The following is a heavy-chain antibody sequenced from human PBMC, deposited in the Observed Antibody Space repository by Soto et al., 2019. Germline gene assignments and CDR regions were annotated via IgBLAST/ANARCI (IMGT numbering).Heavy chain of an antibody. J-gene: IGHJ4*02. Sequence: PSETLSLTCTVSGGSISSYYWSWIRQPPGKGLEWIGYIYYSGSTNYNPSLKSRVTISVDTSKNQFSLKLSSVTAADTAVYYCASRYGGTLDYWGQGTLDTVSS. V-gene: IGHV4-59*08. CDR1: GGSISSYY. CDR3: ASRYGGTLDY. D-gene: IGHD4-17*01. CDR2: IYYSGST.